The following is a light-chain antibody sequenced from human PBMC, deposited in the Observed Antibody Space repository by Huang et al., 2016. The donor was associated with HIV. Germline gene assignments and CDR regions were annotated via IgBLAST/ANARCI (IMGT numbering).Light chain of an antibody. J-gene: IGKJ1*01. V-gene: IGKV4-1*01. CDR3: QQYFNTPPT. CDR2: WAS. Sequence: DIVMTQSPDSLAVSLGERATIKCQSSQSVLNRSNNKKYLAWYQKKPGQPPKLVIYWASTREAGVPGRFSGSGSETDFTLTISSLQAEDVAVYYCQQYFNTPPTFGQGTKVEIK. CDR1: QSVLNRSNNKKY.